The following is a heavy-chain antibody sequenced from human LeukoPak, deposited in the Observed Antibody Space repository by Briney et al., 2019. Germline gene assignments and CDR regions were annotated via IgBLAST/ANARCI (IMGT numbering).Heavy chain of an antibody. J-gene: IGHJ4*02. D-gene: IGHD1-26*01. CDR3: ARDRGSYADFDH. Sequence: PGGSLRLSCAASGFTFSSYWMHWVRQAPGKGLVWVSRINNDGSITTYADSVRGRVTISRDNAKNTLYLQMSSLRAEDTAVYYCARDRGSYADFDHWGQGTLVTVSS. CDR1: GFTFSSYW. V-gene: IGHV3-74*01. CDR2: INNDGSIT.